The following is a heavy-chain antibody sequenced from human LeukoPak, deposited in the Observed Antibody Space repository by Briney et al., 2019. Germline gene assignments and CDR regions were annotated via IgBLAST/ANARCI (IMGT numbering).Heavy chain of an antibody. D-gene: IGHD3-10*01. CDR1: GFTFSSYA. Sequence: GGSLRLSCAASGFTFSSYAMLWVRQAPGKGLEYVSAISRNGDNTYYANSVKGRFTISRDNSKNTLYLQMGTLRAEDMAVYYCARARGNYYYYYIDVWGKGTTVTVSS. V-gene: IGHV3-64*01. J-gene: IGHJ6*03. CDR2: ISRNGDNT. CDR3: ARARGNYYYYYIDV.